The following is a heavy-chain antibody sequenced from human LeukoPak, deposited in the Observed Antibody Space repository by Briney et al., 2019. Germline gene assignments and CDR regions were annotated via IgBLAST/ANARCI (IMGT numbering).Heavy chain of an antibody. CDR1: GGTFSSYA. D-gene: IGHD2-2*01. CDR2: IIPIFGTA. Sequence: SVKVSCKASGGTFSSYAISWVRQAPGQGLEWMGGIIPIFGTANYAQKFQGRVTITADESTSTAYMELSSLRSEDTAVYYCARGGYCSSTSCYYDYWGQGTLVTVSS. CDR3: ARGGYCSSTSCYYDY. V-gene: IGHV1-69*13. J-gene: IGHJ4*02.